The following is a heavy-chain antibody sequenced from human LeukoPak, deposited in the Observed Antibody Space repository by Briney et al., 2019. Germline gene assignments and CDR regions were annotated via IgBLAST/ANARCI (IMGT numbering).Heavy chain of an antibody. V-gene: IGHV3-53*01. CDR2: IYSGGST. J-gene: IGHJ4*02. CDR1: GFTVSSNY. CDR3: AAVMIYSSGDFSFDY. Sequence: GGSLRLSCAASGFTVSSNYMSWVRQAPGKGLEWVSVIYSGGSTYYADSVKGRFTLSRDNSKNTLYLQMNSLRAEDTAVYYCAAVMIYSSGDFSFDYWGQGTLVTVSS. D-gene: IGHD6-19*01.